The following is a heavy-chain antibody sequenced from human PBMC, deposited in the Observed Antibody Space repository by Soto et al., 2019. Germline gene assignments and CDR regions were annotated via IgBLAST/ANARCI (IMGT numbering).Heavy chain of an antibody. CDR2: ISGSGGST. CDR3: AKPVTWIQPFYGMDV. Sequence: GVLRLSCAASGFTFSSYAMSWVRQAPGKGLEWVSAISGSGGSTYYADSVKGRFTISRDNSKNTLYLQMNSLRAEDTAVYYCAKPVTWIQPFYGMDVWGQGTTVTVSS. D-gene: IGHD5-18*01. J-gene: IGHJ6*02. V-gene: IGHV3-23*01. CDR1: GFTFSSYA.